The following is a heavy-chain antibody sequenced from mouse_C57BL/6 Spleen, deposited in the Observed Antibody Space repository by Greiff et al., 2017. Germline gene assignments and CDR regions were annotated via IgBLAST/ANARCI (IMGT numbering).Heavy chain of an antibody. J-gene: IGHJ3*01. CDR1: GYTFTDYY. Sequence: VQLQQSGPELVKPGASVKISCKASGYTFTDYYMNWVKQSHGKSLEWIGDINPNNGGTSYNQKFKGKATLTVDKSSSTAYMELRSLTSEDSAVYYCARDYCGSTSWFAYWGQGTLVTVSA. D-gene: IGHD1-1*01. CDR2: INPNNGGT. CDR3: ARDYCGSTSWFAY. V-gene: IGHV1-26*01.